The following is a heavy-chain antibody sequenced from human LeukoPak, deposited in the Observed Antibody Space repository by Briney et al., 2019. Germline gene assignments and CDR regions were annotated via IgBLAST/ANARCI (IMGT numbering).Heavy chain of an antibody. CDR1: GYTFINYY. Sequence: ASVKVSCKASGYTFINYYMHWVRQAPGQGLEWMGIINPSGGSTNYAQKFQGRVTMTRDTSTSTVYMELSSLRSEDTAVYYCAKLGEGGRTISNYFDYWGQGTLVTVSS. J-gene: IGHJ4*02. CDR3: AKLGEGGRTISNYFDY. CDR2: INPSGGST. D-gene: IGHD1-26*01. V-gene: IGHV1-46*01.